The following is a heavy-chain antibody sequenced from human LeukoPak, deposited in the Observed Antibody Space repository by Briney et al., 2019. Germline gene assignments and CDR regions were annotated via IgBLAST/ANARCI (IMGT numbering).Heavy chain of an antibody. CDR1: GYTFTSYW. CDR2: INPGDSDT. J-gene: IGHJ4*02. Sequence: GESLKISCKGSGYTFTSYWIGWVRQMPGKGLEWMGIINPGDSDTRYSPPFQGQATMSADKSISTAYLQWSSLESSDTAIYYCARRGYYDYSGNYGRYFDYWGQGTLVTVSS. V-gene: IGHV5-51*01. D-gene: IGHD3-22*01. CDR3: ARRGYYDYSGNYGRYFDY.